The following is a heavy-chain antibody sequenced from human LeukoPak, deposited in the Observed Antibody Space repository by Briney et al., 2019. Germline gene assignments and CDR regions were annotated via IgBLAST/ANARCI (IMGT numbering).Heavy chain of an antibody. J-gene: IGHJ5*02. D-gene: IGHD6-13*01. CDR1: GYTFTSYY. V-gene: IGHV1-46*01. CDR2: INPSGGST. Sequence: ASVKVSCKASGYTFTSYYMHWVRQAPGQGLEWMGIINPSGGSTSYAQKLQGRVTMTRDTSTSTVYMELSSLRSEDTAVYYCARDLWQQLDYNWFDPWGQGTLVTVSS. CDR3: ARDLWQQLDYNWFDP.